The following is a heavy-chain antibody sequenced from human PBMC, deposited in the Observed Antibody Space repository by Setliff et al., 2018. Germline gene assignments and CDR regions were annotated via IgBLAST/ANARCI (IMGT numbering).Heavy chain of an antibody. CDR3: ARNEGGRSWRITMVRGVPDSWFDP. D-gene: IGHD3-10*01. CDR1: GYTFTSYG. V-gene: IGHV1-18*01. CDR2: ISAYNGNT. J-gene: IGHJ5*02. Sequence: ASVKVSCKASGYTFTSYGISWVRQAPGQGLEWMGWISAYNGNTNYAQKLQGRVTMTTDTSTSTAYMELRSLRSDDTAVYYCARNEGGRSWRITMVRGVPDSWFDPWGQGTLVTV.